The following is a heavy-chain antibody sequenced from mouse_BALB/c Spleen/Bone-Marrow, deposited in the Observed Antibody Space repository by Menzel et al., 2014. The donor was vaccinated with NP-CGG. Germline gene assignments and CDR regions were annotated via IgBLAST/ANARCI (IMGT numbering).Heavy chain of an antibody. D-gene: IGHD2-14*01. Sequence: EVKLVESGGGLVQPGGSRKLSRAASGFTFSSFGMHWVRQAPEKGLEWVAYISSGSSTLYYADTVKGRFTISRDNHKNTLFLQMTSLRSEDTAMYYCARDVPLYDVGYFDYWGQGTTLTVSS. CDR2: ISSGSSTL. V-gene: IGHV5-17*02. CDR3: ARDVPLYDVGYFDY. J-gene: IGHJ2*01. CDR1: GFTFSSFG.